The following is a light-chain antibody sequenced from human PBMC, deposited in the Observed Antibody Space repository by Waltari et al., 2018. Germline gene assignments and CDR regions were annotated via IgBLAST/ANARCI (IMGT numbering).Light chain of an antibody. CDR2: DVS. J-gene: IGLJ2*01. CDR1: NNDVRGYNS. CDR3: SSQSSNDVVL. Sequence: QSALTQPASVSGSPVQSVTTFCAGTNNDVRGYNSGSWYQEHPGQATRVIIYDVSDRPSGVSDRFSGSKSGNTASLTISGLQAEDEADYYCSSQSSNDVVLFGGGTKLTVL. V-gene: IGLV2-14*01.